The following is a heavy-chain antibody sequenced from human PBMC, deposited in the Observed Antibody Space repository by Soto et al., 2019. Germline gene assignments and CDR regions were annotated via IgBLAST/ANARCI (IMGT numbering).Heavy chain of an antibody. Sequence: PPETLSLTCTASDGFISSYSWSWFRQPPGQGPEWCGYLYYSGSNKYNPSIQSRVTISVVKYRKHFSVKLISVTAADTAVYYCARVRVQLWLTGYYYYYGMDVWGQGTTVTVSS. CDR2: LYYSGSN. V-gene: IGHV4-59*12. CDR1: DGFISSYS. CDR3: ARVRVQLWLTGYYYYYGMDV. D-gene: IGHD5-18*01. J-gene: IGHJ6*02.